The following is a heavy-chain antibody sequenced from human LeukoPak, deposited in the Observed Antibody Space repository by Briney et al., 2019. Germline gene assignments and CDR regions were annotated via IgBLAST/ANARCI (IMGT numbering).Heavy chain of an antibody. CDR2: IRSKAYGGTT. J-gene: IGHJ6*03. V-gene: IGHV3-49*04. CDR3: TSPRGSCSSTSCYNDNYYYYYMDV. Sequence: GGSLRLSCTASGFTFGDCAMSWVRQAPWKGLEWVGFIRSKAYGGTTEYAASVKGRFTISRDDSKSIAYLQMNSLKTEDTAVYYCTSPRGSCSSTSCYNDNYYYYYMDVWGKGTTVTVSS. D-gene: IGHD2-2*02. CDR1: GFTFGDCA.